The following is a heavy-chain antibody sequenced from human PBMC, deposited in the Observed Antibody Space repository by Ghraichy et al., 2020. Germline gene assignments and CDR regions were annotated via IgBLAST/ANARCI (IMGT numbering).Heavy chain of an antibody. V-gene: IGHV3-66*01. CDR3: ASPSRRDDYYYYGMDV. CDR2: IYSGGST. Sequence: GGSLRLSCAASGFTVSSNYMSWVRQAPGKGLEWVSVIYSGGSTYYADSVKGRFTISRDNSKNTLYLQMNSLRAEDTAVYYCASPSRRDDYYYYGMDVWGQGTTVTVSS. CDR1: GFTVSSNY. J-gene: IGHJ6*02.